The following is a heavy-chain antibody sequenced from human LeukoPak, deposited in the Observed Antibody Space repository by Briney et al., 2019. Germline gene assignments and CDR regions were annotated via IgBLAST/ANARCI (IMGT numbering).Heavy chain of an antibody. CDR2: INPNSGGT. Sequence: ASVKVSRKASGYTFTGYYIHWVRQAPGQGLEWMGWINPNSGGTTYAQKFQGRVTMTRDTSISTAYMDLSRLTSDDTAVYYCARNIRSYDFWSGPINWSDPWGQGTLVTVSS. D-gene: IGHD3-3*01. CDR1: GYTFTGYY. CDR3: ARNIRSYDFWSGPINWSDP. V-gene: IGHV1-2*02. J-gene: IGHJ5*02.